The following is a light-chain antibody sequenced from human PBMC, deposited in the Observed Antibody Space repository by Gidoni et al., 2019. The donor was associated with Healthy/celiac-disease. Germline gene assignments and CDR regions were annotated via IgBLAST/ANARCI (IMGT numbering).Light chain of an antibody. J-gene: IGKJ5*01. CDR3: QQYYSYPSIT. V-gene: IGKV1-8*01. CDR1: QGISSY. Sequence: AIRIPQSPSSLSASTGDRVTITCRASQGISSYLAWYQQKPGKAPKLLIYAASTLQSGVPSRFSGSGSGTDFTLTISCLQSEDFATYYCQQYYSYPSITFGQGTRLEIK. CDR2: AAS.